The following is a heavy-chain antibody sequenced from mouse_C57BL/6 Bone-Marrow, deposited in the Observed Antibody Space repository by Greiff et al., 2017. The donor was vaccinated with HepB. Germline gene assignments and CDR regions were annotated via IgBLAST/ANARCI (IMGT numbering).Heavy chain of an antibody. CDR3: AREDYYYGSSLAWFAY. D-gene: IGHD1-1*01. CDR1: GYTFTDYY. CDR2: INPYNGGT. V-gene: IGHV1-19*01. Sequence: VQLQQSGPVLVKPGASVKMSCKASGYTFTDYYMNWVKQSHGKSLEWIGVINPYNGGTSYNQKFKGKATLTVDKSSSTAYMELNSLTSEDSAVYYCAREDYYYGSSLAWFAYWGQGTLVTVSA. J-gene: IGHJ3*01.